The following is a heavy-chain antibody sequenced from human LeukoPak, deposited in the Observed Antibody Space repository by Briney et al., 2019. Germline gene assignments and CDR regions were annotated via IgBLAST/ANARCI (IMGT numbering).Heavy chain of an antibody. CDR2: IRYDGSNK. CDR3: AKFSRELREKFDY. D-gene: IGHD1-7*01. CDR1: GFTFSSYG. V-gene: IGHV3-30*02. Sequence: GGSLRLSCAASGFTFSSYGMHWVRQAPGKGLEWVAFIRYDGSNKYYADSVKGRFTISRDNSKNTLYLQMNSLRAEDTAVYYCAKFSRELREKFDYWGQGTLVTVSS. J-gene: IGHJ4*02.